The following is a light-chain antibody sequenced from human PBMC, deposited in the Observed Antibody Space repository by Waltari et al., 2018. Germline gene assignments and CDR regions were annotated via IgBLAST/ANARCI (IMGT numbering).Light chain of an antibody. CDR1: QSVDSSNHTTD. V-gene: IGKV4-1*01. Sequence: DIVMTQPPDSVAVSLGQTATINCRSSQSVDSSNHTTDIAWYQQKPGQPPKLLIYWASARESGVPDRFSGSGSGTEFTLTISTLQPEDVAVYYCQQYYKTPFTFAPGTKVEIK. J-gene: IGKJ3*01. CDR3: QQYYKTPFT. CDR2: WAS.